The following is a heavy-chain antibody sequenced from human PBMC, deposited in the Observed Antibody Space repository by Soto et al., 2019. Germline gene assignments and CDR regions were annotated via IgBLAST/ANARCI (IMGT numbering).Heavy chain of an antibody. V-gene: IGHV4-39*01. CDR3: AGQTLLPDF. Sequence: SETLSLTCTVSGDSIMRDSYYWNWIRQHPGKGLEWIGYIYYSGTTYYNPSLKSRVTISVDTSKNQFSLKLRSVAAADTAVYYCAGQTLLPDFWGQGTLVTVSS. D-gene: IGHD2-21*01. CDR1: GDSIMRDSYY. CDR2: IYYSGTT. J-gene: IGHJ4*02.